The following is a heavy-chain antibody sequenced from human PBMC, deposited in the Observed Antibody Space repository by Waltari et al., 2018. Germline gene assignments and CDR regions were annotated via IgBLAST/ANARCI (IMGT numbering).Heavy chain of an antibody. J-gene: IGHJ4*02. CDR3: AKAGGIAAAEFQFDF. Sequence: EVQLLESGGGLVQPGGSLRLSCAASGFTFISYAMTWVRQAPGSGLWWVSVIGGLSLTPFYADSVKGRFSVSRDNSKNTLYLQINGLRADDTAVYYCAKAGGIAAAEFQFDFWGRGTLVTVSS. V-gene: IGHV3-23*01. CDR2: IGGLSLTP. CDR1: GFTFISYA. D-gene: IGHD6-13*01.